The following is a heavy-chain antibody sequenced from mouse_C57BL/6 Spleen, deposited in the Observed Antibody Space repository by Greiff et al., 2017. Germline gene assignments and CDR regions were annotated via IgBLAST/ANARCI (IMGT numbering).Heavy chain of an antibody. D-gene: IGHD2-3*01. V-gene: IGHV1-42*01. CDR3: ARGAYDGYYWYFDV. J-gene: IGHJ1*03. CDR2: INPSTGGT. Sequence: EVQLQQSGPELVKPGASVKISCKASGYSFTGYYMNWVKQSPEKILEWIGEINPSTGGTTYNQKFKAKATLTVDKSSSTAYMQLKSLTSADSAVYYCARGAYDGYYWYFDVWGTGTTVTVSS. CDR1: GYSFTGYY.